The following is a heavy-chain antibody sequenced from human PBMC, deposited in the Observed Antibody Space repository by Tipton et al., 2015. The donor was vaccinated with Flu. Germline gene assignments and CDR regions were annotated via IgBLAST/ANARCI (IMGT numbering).Heavy chain of an antibody. D-gene: IGHD3-10*01. CDR2: VPYSGST. CDR3: GRSYYYGSGSYYNRAFDY. V-gene: IGHV4-39*07. J-gene: IGHJ4*02. CDR1: GDSISSSSYY. Sequence: LRLSCTVSGDSISSSSYYCGWIRQPPGKGLEWIGSVPYSGSTYYNPSLKSRVIITVDTSKNQFSLKLTSVTAADTAVYYCGRSYYYGSGSYYNRAFDYWGQGTLVTVSS.